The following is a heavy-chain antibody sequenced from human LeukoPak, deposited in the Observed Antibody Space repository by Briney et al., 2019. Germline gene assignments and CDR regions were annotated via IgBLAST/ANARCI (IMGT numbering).Heavy chain of an antibody. CDR3: ARRGRGYCSGGSCKNFDY. V-gene: IGHV4-34*01. Sequence: PSETLSLTCAVYGGSFSGYYWNWIRQPPGKGLEWIGEITHSGNTNYNPSLKSRLAISVDTSKNQFSLRLTSVTAADTAVYYCARRGRGYCSGGSCKNFDYWGQGTLVTVSS. CDR1: GGSFSGYY. CDR2: ITHSGNT. D-gene: IGHD2-15*01. J-gene: IGHJ4*02.